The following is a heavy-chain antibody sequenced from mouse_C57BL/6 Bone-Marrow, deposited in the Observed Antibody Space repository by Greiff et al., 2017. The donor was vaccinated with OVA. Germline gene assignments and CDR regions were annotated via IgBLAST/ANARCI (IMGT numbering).Heavy chain of an antibody. J-gene: IGHJ4*01. CDR3: ARRRDYDYDNAMDY. D-gene: IGHD2-4*01. CDR2: IYPGSGST. CDR1: GYTFTSYW. V-gene: IGHV1-55*01. Sequence: QVQLQQPGAELVKPGASVKMSCKASGYTFTSYWITWVKQRPGQGLEWIGDIYPGSGSTNYNEKFKSKATLTVDTSSSTAYMQLSSLTSEDSAVYYGARRRDYDYDNAMDYWGQGTSVTVSS.